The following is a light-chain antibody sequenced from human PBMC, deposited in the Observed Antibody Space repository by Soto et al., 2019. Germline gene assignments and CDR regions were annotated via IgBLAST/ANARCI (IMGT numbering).Light chain of an antibody. V-gene: IGLV2-8*02. J-gene: IGLJ2*01. CDR3: SSYAGSNTFVV. CDR1: SSDVGDYNY. CDR2: EVT. Sequence: SVLSQPPSASRSLGGSVTISCTGTSSDVGDYNYVSWYQQHPGKAPKVMIYEVTKRPSGVPDRFSGSKSGNTASLTVSGLQAEDEADYYCSSYAGSNTFVVFGAGTKVTVL.